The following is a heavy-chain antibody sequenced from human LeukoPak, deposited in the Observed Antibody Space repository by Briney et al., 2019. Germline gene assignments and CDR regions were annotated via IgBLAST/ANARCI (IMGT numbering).Heavy chain of an antibody. CDR3: ARGRVYGWGKKQQLDVRRYYYYYMDV. CDR2: INHSGST. J-gene: IGHJ6*03. D-gene: IGHD6-13*01. Sequence: SETLSLTCAVYGGSFSGYYWSWIRQPPGKGLEWIGEINHSGSTNYNPSLKCRVTVSVDTSKNQFSLKLSSVTAADTAVYYCARGRVYGWGKKQQLDVRRYYYYYMDVWGKGTTVTVSS. CDR1: GGSFSGYY. V-gene: IGHV4-34*01.